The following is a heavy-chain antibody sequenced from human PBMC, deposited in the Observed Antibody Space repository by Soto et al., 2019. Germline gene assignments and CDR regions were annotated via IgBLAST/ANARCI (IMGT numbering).Heavy chain of an antibody. CDR2: IFYSGST. V-gene: IGHV4-31*03. CDR1: GGSISSGGYY. D-gene: IGHD1-20*01. CDR3: ARGRNWKFDY. Sequence: PSETLSLTCSVSGGSISSGGYYWSWIRQHPGKGPEWIGYIFYSGSTHYNPSLKSRITISVDTSKNQFSLRLSSVTAADTAVYYCARGRNWKFDYWGQGTLVTVSS. J-gene: IGHJ4*02.